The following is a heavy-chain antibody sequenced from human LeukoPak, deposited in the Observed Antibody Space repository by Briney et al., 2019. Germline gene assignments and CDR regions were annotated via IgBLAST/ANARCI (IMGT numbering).Heavy chain of an antibody. CDR2: IIPIFGTT. J-gene: IGHJ4*02. D-gene: IGHD5-18*01. CDR3: ARGEKPGYSYGYY. V-gene: IGHV1-69*13. CDR1: GGTFSSYA. Sequence: SVEVSCKASGGTFSSYAINWVRQAPGQGLEWMGGIIPIFGTTNYAQKFQGRVTITADESTSTAYMELSSLRSEDTAVYYCARGEKPGYSYGYYWGQGTLVTVSS.